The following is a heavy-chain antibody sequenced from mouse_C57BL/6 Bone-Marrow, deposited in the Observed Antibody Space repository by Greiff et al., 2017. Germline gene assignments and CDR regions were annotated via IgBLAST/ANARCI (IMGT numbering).Heavy chain of an antibody. CDR2: IYPGSGST. CDR3: DIYYGNYGWYFDV. D-gene: IGHD2-1*01. V-gene: IGHV1-55*01. Sequence: QVQLQQSGAELARPGASVKLSCKASGYTFTSYWITWVKQRPGQGLEWIGDIYPGSGSTNYNEKFKSKATLTVDTSSSTAYMQLSSLTSEDSAVYYCDIYYGNYGWYFDVWGTGTTVTVSS. CDR1: GYTFTSYW. J-gene: IGHJ1*03.